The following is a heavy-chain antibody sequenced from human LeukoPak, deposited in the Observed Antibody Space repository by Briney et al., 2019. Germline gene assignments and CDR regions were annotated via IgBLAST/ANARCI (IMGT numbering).Heavy chain of an antibody. CDR3: ARPTRQTLGVVIMRYTERYYYYGMDV. CDR2: IIPIFGTA. J-gene: IGHJ6*02. D-gene: IGHD3-3*01. V-gene: IGHV1-69*13. CDR1: GGTFSSYA. Sequence: GASVKVSCKASGGTFSSYAISWVRQAPGQGLEWMGGIIPIFGTANYAQKFQGRVTITADESTSTAYMELSSLRSEDTAVYYCARPTRQTLGVVIMRYTERYYYYGMDVWGQGTTVTVSS.